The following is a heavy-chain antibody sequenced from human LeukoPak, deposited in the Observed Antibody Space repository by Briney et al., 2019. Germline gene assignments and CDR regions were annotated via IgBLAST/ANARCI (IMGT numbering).Heavy chain of an antibody. Sequence: ASVKVSCKASGYTFTSYYMHWVRQAPGQGLEWMGIINPSGGSTSYAQKFQGGVTMTRDTSTSTVYMELSSLRSEDTAVYYCARDTDSSGFIQEEYFQHWGQGTLVTVSS. J-gene: IGHJ1*01. CDR1: GYTFTSYY. V-gene: IGHV1-46*01. CDR2: INPSGGST. D-gene: IGHD3-22*01. CDR3: ARDTDSSGFIQEEYFQH.